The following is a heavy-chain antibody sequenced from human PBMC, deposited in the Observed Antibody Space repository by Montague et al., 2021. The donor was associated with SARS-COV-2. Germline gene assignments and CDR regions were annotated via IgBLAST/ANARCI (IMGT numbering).Heavy chain of an antibody. J-gene: IGHJ4*02. CDR3: ARIPVGSKYYFDF. Sequence: CAISGDSVAGKVARWSWVRQTPSRGLEWLGRTYYRSKWYNDYAESVKSRITIDPDTSKHQFSLHLNSVTPEDTAVYYCARIPVGSKYYFDFWGQGTLVTVSS. V-gene: IGHV6-1*01. CDR1: GDSVAGKVAR. CDR2: TYYRSKWYN. D-gene: IGHD2-2*01.